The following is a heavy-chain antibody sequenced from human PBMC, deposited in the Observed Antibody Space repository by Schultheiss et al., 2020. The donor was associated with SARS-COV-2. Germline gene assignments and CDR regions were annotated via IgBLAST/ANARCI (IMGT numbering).Heavy chain of an antibody. CDR3: ARVPRMYYDFWSGPSRSHAFDI. V-gene: IGHV2-5*01. J-gene: IGHJ3*02. D-gene: IGHD3-3*01. Sequence: SGPTLVKPTQTLTLTCTFSGFSLSTSGVGVGWIRQPPGKALEWLALIYWNDDKRYSPSLKSRLTITKDTSESQVVLTMTNMDPVDTATYYCARVPRMYYDFWSGPSRSHAFDIWGQGTMVTVSS. CDR1: GFSLSTSGVG. CDR2: IYWNDDK.